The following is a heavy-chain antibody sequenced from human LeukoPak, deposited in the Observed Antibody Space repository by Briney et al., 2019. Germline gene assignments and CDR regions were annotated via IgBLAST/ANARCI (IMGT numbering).Heavy chain of an antibody. J-gene: IGHJ4*02. CDR2: ILDSVNT. Sequence: SESLSLTCTVSGGSISSHYWSWVRQPPGKGLEWVAYILDSVNTKDDQTLQSRLTLSADTSKNQVSMRLSSVTAADTAVYYCATIKRGSIFGYFDFWGQGIKVTVSS. D-gene: IGHD5-18*01. V-gene: IGHV4-59*11. CDR3: ATIKRGSIFGYFDF. CDR1: GGSISSHY.